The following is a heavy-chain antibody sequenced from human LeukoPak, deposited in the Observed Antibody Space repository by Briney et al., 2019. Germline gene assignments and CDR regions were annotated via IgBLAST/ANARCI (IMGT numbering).Heavy chain of an antibody. CDR3: ARTFVGYCSASTCYYFDY. D-gene: IGHD2-15*01. CDR2: IKQDGSVK. J-gene: IGHJ4*02. Sequence: GGSLRLSCAASGFTSSINWMSWVRQAPGEGLEWVASIKQDGSVKYYVDSVRGRFTISRDNAKNSLYLQMNSLRAEDTAVYYCARTFVGYCSASTCYYFDYWGQGTLVTVSS. V-gene: IGHV3-7*01. CDR1: GFTSSINW.